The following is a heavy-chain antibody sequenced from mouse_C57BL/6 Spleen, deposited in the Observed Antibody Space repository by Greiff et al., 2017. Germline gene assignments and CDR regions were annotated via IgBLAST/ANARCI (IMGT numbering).Heavy chain of an antibody. V-gene: IGHV5-17*01. CDR1: GFTFSDYG. J-gene: IGHJ4*01. CDR3: SSMWFYGSSAMDY. Sequence: EVMLVESGGGLVKPGGSLKLSCAASGFTFSDYGMHWVRQAPEKGLEWVAYISSGSSTISYADTVKGRFTISSDNAKKTLCLQMTSLRSEDTAMYYWSSMWFYGSSAMDYWGQGTSVTVSS. D-gene: IGHD1-1*01. CDR2: ISSGSSTI.